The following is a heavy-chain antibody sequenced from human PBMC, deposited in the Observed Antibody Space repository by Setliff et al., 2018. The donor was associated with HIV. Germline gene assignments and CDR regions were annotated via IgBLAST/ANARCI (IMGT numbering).Heavy chain of an antibody. CDR1: GGSINSDNYY. J-gene: IGHJ1*01. CDR3: ASRGIVVVTMSMPDEFFVH. D-gene: IGHD2-21*02. CDR2: IYYSGTT. V-gene: IGHV4-39*01. Sequence: PSETLSLTCSVSGGSINSDNYYWGWIRQAPGKGLEWIGSIYYSGTTYYNPSLRGRATISVDRPRNQFSLTLNSVTAADTATYYCASRGIVVVTMSMPDEFFVHWGHGTLVTVSS.